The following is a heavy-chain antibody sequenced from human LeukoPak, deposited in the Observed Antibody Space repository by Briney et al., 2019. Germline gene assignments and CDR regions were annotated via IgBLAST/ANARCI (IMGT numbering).Heavy chain of an antibody. CDR2: INPNSGGT. Sequence: ASVKVSCKASGYTFTDYYMHWVRQAPGQGLEWMGWINPNSGGTNYAQKLQGRVTMTTDTSTSTAYMELRSLRSDDTAVYYCARDTAGDLEWLLYTSRGKYFDYWGQGTLVTVSS. V-gene: IGHV1-2*02. J-gene: IGHJ4*02. CDR3: ARDTAGDLEWLLYTSRGKYFDY. D-gene: IGHD3-3*01. CDR1: GYTFTDYY.